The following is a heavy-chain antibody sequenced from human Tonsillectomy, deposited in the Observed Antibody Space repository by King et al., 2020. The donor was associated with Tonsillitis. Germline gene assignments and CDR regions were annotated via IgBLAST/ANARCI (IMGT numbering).Heavy chain of an antibody. CDR2: ISYDGSYE. J-gene: IGHJ4*02. CDR1: GVTFSNYP. V-gene: IGHV3-30-3*01. CDR3: ARDGPLGAKDYFDY. D-gene: IGHD1-26*01. Sequence: VQLVESGEGVVQPGKSLRLSCVAPGVTFSNYPIHWVRQAPGKGLEWVAVISYDGSYEYYADSVKGRFTISRDNSKNTVYLQMNSLRGEDTGVYYCARDGPLGAKDYFDYWGQGTLVTVSS.